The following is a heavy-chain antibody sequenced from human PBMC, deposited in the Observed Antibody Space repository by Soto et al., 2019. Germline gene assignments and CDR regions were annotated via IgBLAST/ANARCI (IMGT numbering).Heavy chain of an antibody. CDR2: IIPILGIA. CDR3: ARDEDRRKTAHDSDAFDI. Sequence: QVQLVQSGAEVKKPGSSVKVSCKASGGTFSSYTISWVRQAPGQGLEWMGRIIPILGIANYAQKFQGRVTITADKCRSTAYMELSSLRSEDTAVYYCARDEDRRKTAHDSDAFDIWGQGTMVTVSS. V-gene: IGHV1-69*08. J-gene: IGHJ3*02. CDR1: GGTFSSYT. D-gene: IGHD3-16*01.